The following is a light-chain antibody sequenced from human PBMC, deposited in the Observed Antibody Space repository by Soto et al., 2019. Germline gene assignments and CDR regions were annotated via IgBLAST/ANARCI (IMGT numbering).Light chain of an antibody. J-gene: IGKJ5*01. V-gene: IGKV1-39*01. Sequence: DIQMTQSPSTLSASVGDRVTITCRASQSISNHLNWYQQKPGKAPKLLIYAASSLQSGVPSRFSGSGYGTDFTLTISSLQPEDFATVYCQQSYSTPITVGQGTRLEIK. CDR2: AAS. CDR1: QSISNH. CDR3: QQSYSTPIT.